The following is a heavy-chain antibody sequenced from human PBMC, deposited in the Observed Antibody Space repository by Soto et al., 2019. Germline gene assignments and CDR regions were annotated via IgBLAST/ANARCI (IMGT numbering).Heavy chain of an antibody. Sequence: SVKVSCKASGGTFSSYAISWVRQAPGQGLEWMGGIIPIFGTANYAQKFQGRVTITADESTSTAYMELSSLRSEDTAVYYCARDQAHIVVVPAAIRDYYYYGMDVWGQGTTVTVS. CDR3: ARDQAHIVVVPAAIRDYYYYGMDV. CDR1: GGTFSSYA. V-gene: IGHV1-69*13. J-gene: IGHJ6*02. D-gene: IGHD2-2*02. CDR2: IIPIFGTA.